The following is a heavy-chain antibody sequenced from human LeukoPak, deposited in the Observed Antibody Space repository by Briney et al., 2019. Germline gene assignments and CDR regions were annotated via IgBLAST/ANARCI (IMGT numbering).Heavy chain of an antibody. CDR1: GFTVSSYA. CDR2: LSHDGETE. Sequence: GGSLRLSCAASGFTVSSYAIHWVRQAPGKGLEWVAGLSHDGETEYYADSVRGRFTISRDNSRNTLYLQMSSLGPEDTAMYYCAKVRVMHINYDAFDVWGRGTLVTVSS. D-gene: IGHD3-10*01. CDR3: AKVRVMHINYDAFDV. V-gene: IGHV3-30*18. J-gene: IGHJ3*01.